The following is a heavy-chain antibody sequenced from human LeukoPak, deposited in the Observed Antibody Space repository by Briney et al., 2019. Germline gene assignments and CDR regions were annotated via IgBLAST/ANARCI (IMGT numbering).Heavy chain of an antibody. CDR1: GASVSGGDYY. CDR2: VYGGVSSQRNPSH. CDR3: ARDRQEGGTRVSSFQY. J-gene: IGHJ4*02. D-gene: IGHD2-15*01. Sequence: SETLSLTCSVSGASVSGGDYYWSWIRQPAGKGLEWIGRVYGGVSSQRNPSHQYNPSLMSRLTISADTSRNQFSLSLHSVTAADTAIYYCARDRQEGGTRVSSFQYWGQGTPVTVSS. V-gene: IGHV4-61*02.